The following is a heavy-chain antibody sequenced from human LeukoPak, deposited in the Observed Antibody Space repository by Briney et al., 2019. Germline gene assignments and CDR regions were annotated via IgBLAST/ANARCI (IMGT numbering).Heavy chain of an antibody. CDR2: INHSGST. CDR1: GGSFSGYY. V-gene: IGHV4-34*01. J-gene: IGHJ3*02. CDR3: ARHPPWRTGAFDI. D-gene: IGHD3-3*01. Sequence: SETLSLTCAVYGGSFSGYYWSWIRQPPGKGLEWIGEINHSGSTNYNPSLKSRVTISVDTSKNQFSLKLSSVTAADTAVYYCARHPPWRTGAFDIWGQGTMVTVSS.